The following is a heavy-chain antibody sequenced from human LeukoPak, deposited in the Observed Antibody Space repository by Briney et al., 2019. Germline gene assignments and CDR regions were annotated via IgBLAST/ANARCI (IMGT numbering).Heavy chain of an antibody. V-gene: IGHV3-64*01. J-gene: IGHJ6*03. Sequence: GGSLRLSCAASGFTFSSYGMHWVRQAPGKGLEYVSAISSNGGSTYYANSVKGRFTISRDNSKNTLYLQMGSLRAEDMAVYYCARGKDYYYYMDVWGKGTTVTVSS. CDR1: GFTFSSYG. CDR3: ARGKDYYYYMDV. CDR2: ISSNGGST.